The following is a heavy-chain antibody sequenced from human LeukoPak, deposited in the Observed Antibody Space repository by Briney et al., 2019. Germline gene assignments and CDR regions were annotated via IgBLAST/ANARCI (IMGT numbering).Heavy chain of an antibody. J-gene: IGHJ4*02. CDR3: ARRARITGGPFDY. CDR2: IYHSGST. CDR1: GYSISSGYY. Sequence: SETLSLTCTVSGYSISSGYYWGWIRQPPGKGLEWIGSIYHSGSTYYNPSLKSRVTISVDTSKNQFSLKLSSVTAADTAVYYCARRARITGGPFDYWGQGTLVTVSS. D-gene: IGHD7-27*01. V-gene: IGHV4-38-2*02.